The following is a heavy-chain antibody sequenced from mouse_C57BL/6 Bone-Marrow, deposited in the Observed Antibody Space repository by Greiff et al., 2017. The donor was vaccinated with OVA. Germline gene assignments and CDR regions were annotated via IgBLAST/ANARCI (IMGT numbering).Heavy chain of an antibody. CDR1: GFTFSSYG. CDR2: ISSGGSYT. CDR3: ARQAYYGSSYYFDY. J-gene: IGHJ2*01. V-gene: IGHV5-6*01. D-gene: IGHD1-1*01. Sequence: EVKVVESGGDLVKPGGSLKLSCAASGFTFSSYGMSWVRQTPDKRLEWVATISSGGSYTYYPDSVKGRFTISRDNAKNTLYLQMSSLKSEDTAMYYCARQAYYGSSYYFDYWGQGTTLTVSS.